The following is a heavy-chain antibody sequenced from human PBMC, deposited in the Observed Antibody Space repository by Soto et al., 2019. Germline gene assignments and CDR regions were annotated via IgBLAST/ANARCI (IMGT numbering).Heavy chain of an antibody. Sequence: QVQLQESGPGLVKPSGTLSLSCAVSGGSITNTKWWTWVRQAPGKGLGGIGEIFRGEGSTYNPSLKGRVAMSLETSNNQFSLRLSSVTAADTAVYYCATQTISYTWDVWGQGTTVTVS. CDR1: GGSITNTKW. D-gene: IGHD1-1*01. V-gene: IGHV4-4*02. CDR3: ATQTISYTWDV. J-gene: IGHJ6*02. CDR2: IFRGEGS.